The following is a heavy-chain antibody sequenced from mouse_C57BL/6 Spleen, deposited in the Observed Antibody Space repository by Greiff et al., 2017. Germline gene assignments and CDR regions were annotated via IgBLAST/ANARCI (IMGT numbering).Heavy chain of an antibody. CDR1: GYSITSGYY. CDR3: ARDTTTGGFAY. D-gene: IGHD1-1*01. Sequence: ESGPGLVKPSQSLSLTCSVTGYSITSGYYWNWIRQFPGNKLEWMGYISYDGSNNYNPSLKNRISITRDTSKNQFFLKLNSVTTEDTATYYCARDTTTGGFAYWGQGTLVTVSA. V-gene: IGHV3-6*01. CDR2: ISYDGSN. J-gene: IGHJ3*01.